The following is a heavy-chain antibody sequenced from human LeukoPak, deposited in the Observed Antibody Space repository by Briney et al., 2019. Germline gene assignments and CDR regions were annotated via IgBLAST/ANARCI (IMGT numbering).Heavy chain of an antibody. CDR1: GGTFSSYA. CDR3: ARGGGVTSAYYYMDV. V-gene: IGHV1-69*05. D-gene: IGHD3-3*01. J-gene: IGHJ6*03. Sequence: GASVKVSCKASGGTFSSYAISWVRQAPGQGLEWMGGIIPIFGTANYAQKFQGRVTITTDESTSTAYMELSSLRSEDTAVYYCARGGGVTSAYYYMDVWGKGTTVTVSS. CDR2: IIPIFGTA.